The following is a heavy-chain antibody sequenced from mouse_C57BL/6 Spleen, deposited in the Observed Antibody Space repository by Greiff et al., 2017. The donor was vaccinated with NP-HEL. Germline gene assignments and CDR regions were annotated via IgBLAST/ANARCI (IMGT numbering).Heavy chain of an antibody. CDR3: ALYYSNSWFAY. CDR1: GYTFTSYW. CDR2: IDPSDSYT. D-gene: IGHD2-5*01. J-gene: IGHJ3*01. V-gene: IGHV1-69*01. Sequence: QVQLKQPGAELVMPGASVKLSCKASGYTFTSYWMHWVKQRPGQGLEWIGEIDPSDSYTNYNQKFKGKSTLTVDKSSSTAYMQLSSLTSEDSAVYYCALYYSNSWFAYWGQGTLVTVSA.